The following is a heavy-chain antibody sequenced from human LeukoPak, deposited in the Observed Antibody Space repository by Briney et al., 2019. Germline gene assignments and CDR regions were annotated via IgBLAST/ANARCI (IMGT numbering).Heavy chain of an antibody. D-gene: IGHD2-15*01. CDR1: GFTFTNYA. CDR3: AKDRIPVAGRQDIWDY. CDR2: ISVGVDIT. V-gene: IGHV3-23*01. Sequence: PGGSLRLSCVGAGFTFTNYAMTSVRQGPGEGLGWGSDISVGVDITYYADSLKGGFTLYREHSKHTVYLKMHSLTDDHSAVYYCAKDRIPVAGRQDIWDYWGQGNLVSVSS. J-gene: IGHJ4*02.